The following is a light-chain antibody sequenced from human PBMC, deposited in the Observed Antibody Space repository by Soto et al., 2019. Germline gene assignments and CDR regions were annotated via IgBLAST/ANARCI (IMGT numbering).Light chain of an antibody. CDR3: QQHYETETT. J-gene: IGKJ3*01. CDR2: WAS. Sequence: DIVMTQSPDSQAVPLGERATIHCKSSQSILYSPNKKNYLAWYPQKPGQPPKLLISWASTPGSGVPDRFRGRGSGPDFPLTLSNLQAADVAVYYCQQHYETETTFGPGSRVDLK. V-gene: IGKV4-1*01. CDR1: QSILYSPNKKNY.